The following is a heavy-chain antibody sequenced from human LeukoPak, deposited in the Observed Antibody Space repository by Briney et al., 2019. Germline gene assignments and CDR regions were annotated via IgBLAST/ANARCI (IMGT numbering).Heavy chain of an antibody. CDR2: ISAYNGNT. V-gene: IGHV1-18*01. CDR1: GYTFTSYG. J-gene: IGHJ5*02. Sequence: GASVKVSCKASGYTFTSYGISWVRQAPGQGLEWMGWISAYNGNTNYAQKLQGRVTMTTDTSTSTAYMELRSLRSDDTAVYYCARDLYTGPSYYDILTGYPPPYNWFDPWGQGTLVTVSS. CDR3: ARDLYTGPSYYDILTGYPPPYNWFDP. D-gene: IGHD3-9*01.